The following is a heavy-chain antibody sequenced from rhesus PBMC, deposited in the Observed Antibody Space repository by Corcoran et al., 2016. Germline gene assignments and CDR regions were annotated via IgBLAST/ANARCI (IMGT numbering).Heavy chain of an antibody. CDR3: ARRSGSWYFDY. CDR2: CSVMGRSP. J-gene: IGHJ4*01. CDR1: GGSISSNY. V-gene: IGHV4-173*01. D-gene: IGHD6-25*01. Sequence: QLQLQESGPGLVKPSETLSLTCAVSGGSISSNYWSWIRKPPGQGLEWIGRCSVMGRSPRYTPPLRSRVTMSTDTSKNQFSLKLSSVTAADTALYYCARRSGSWYFDYWGQGVLVTVSS.